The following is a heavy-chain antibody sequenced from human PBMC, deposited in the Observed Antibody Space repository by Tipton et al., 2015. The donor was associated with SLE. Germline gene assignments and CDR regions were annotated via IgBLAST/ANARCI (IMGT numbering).Heavy chain of an antibody. CDR3: ARGWSRGEDY. J-gene: IGHJ4*02. V-gene: IGHV4-34*01. CDR2: INHSGST. D-gene: IGHD3-16*01. CDR1: GGSISSYY. Sequence: TLSLTCTVSGGSISSYYWSWIRQPPGKGLEWIGEINHSGSTNYNPSLKSRVTISVDTSKNQFSLKLSSVTAADTAVYYCARGWSRGEDYWGQGTLVTVSS.